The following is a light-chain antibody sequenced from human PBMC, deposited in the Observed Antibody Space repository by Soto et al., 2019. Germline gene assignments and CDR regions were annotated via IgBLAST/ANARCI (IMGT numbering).Light chain of an antibody. CDR3: HQYDSGWT. V-gene: IGKV3-20*01. J-gene: IGKJ1*01. Sequence: EIVLTQSPGTLSLSPGERATLSCRASQSISGTFLAWYQHKPGQAPRVLIYGATRRATGIPDRFSGRGSGTDFTLTISRLESEDFALYYCHQYDSGWTFGQGTKVEMK. CDR2: GAT. CDR1: QSISGTF.